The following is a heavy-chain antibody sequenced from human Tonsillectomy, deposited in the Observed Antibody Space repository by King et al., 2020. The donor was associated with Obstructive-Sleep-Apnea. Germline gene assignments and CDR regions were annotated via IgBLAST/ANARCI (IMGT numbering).Heavy chain of an antibody. V-gene: IGHV3-30*04. J-gene: IGHJ6*02. CDR3: ARGVDYGMDV. D-gene: IGHD2-2*01. CDR1: GLSFRTSA. Sequence: VQLVESGGGVVQPGGSLRLSCAASGLSFRTSAMDWVRQAPGKGLEWVAFLSNVGSNKNYAESVKGRCTISRDNSKNTLYLEMNSLRPEDTALYYCARGVDYGMDVWGQGTTVTVSS. CDR2: LSNVGSNK.